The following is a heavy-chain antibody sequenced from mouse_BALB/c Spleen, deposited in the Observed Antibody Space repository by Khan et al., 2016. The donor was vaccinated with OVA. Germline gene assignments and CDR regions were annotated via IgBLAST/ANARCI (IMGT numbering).Heavy chain of an antibody. J-gene: IGHJ2*01. CDR1: GYSITSDYA. Sequence: EVQLQESGPGLVKPSQSLSLTCTVTGYSITSDYAWNWIRQFPGNNLAWMGYISYSGNTKYNPYLKSRVSITREPSKNQFFRQLNSVTIEDKATEYCARIEGGDFDYWGQGTTLTVSS. V-gene: IGHV3-2*02. CDR2: ISYSGNT. CDR3: ARIEGGDFDY.